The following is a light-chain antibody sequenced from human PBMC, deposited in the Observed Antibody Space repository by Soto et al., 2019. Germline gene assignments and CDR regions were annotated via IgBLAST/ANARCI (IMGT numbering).Light chain of an antibody. CDR1: QGISSY. V-gene: IGKV1-8*01. CDR2: AAS. Sequence: AIRMSKSPSSLSASTGDRVTITCRASQGISSYLAWYQQKPGKAPKLLIYAASSLQSGVPSRFSGSGSGTDFTLTISSLQPEDFATYYCQQSYSTLWTFGQGTNVDIK. CDR3: QQSYSTLWT. J-gene: IGKJ1*01.